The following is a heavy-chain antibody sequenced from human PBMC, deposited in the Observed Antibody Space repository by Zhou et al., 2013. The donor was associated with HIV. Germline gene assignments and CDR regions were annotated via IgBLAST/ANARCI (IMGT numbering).Heavy chain of an antibody. CDR1: GGTFSSYA. J-gene: IGHJ4*02. V-gene: IGHV1-69*05. CDR2: IIPIFGTA. Sequence: QVQLVQSGAEVKKPGSSVKVSCKASGGTFSSYAISWVRQAPGQGLEWMGGIIPIFGTANYAQKFQGRVTITTDESTSTAYMELSSLRSEDTAVYYCASRKSVREEDYGDYGGYFDYWGQGTLVTVSS. CDR3: ASRKSVREEDYGDYGGYFDY. D-gene: IGHD4-17*01.